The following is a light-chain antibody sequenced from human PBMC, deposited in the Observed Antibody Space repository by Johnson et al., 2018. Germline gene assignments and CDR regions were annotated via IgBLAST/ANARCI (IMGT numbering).Light chain of an antibody. CDR1: SSNIGNNY. J-gene: IGLJ1*01. CDR3: GTWDSSLRAGNV. CDR2: ETN. V-gene: IGLV1-51*02. Sequence: QSVLTQPPSVSAAPGQKVTISCSGSSSNIGNNYVSWYQQLPGTAPKLLIYETNKRPSGIPDRFSGSNSGTSATLAITGLQTGDEADYYCGTWDSSLRAGNVFGTGTKVTVL.